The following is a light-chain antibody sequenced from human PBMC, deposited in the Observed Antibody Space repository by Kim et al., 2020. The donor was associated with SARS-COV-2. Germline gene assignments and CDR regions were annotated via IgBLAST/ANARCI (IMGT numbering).Light chain of an antibody. CDR3: SLNYAGGRM. CDR1: TGPVTSNQW. CDR2: ATN. Sequence: QAVVTQEPSLTVSPGGTVTLTCGSNTGPVTSNQWPYWVQQKPGQVRRTLIYATNNKHSWTPARFSGSLFGGKAALTLSGAQPDDEADYYCSLNYAGGRMFGGGTQLTVL. V-gene: IGLV7-46*01. J-gene: IGLJ3*02.